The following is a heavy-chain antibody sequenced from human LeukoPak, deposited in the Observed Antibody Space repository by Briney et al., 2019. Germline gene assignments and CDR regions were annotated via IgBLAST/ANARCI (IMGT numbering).Heavy chain of an antibody. V-gene: IGHV4-4*02. D-gene: IGHD1-26*01. Sequence: PSGTLSLTCAVSGGSISSSNWWSWVRQPPGKGLEWIGEIYHSGSTNYNPSLKSRVTISVDKSKNQFSLKLRSVTAADTAVYYCARDKFPLVGATGDDGFDIWGQGTMVTGSS. CDR3: ARDKFPLVGATGDDGFDI. J-gene: IGHJ3*02. CDR2: IYHSGST. CDR1: GGSISSSNW.